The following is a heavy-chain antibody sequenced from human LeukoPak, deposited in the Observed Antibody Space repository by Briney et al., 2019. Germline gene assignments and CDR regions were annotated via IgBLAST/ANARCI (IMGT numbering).Heavy chain of an antibody. CDR3: ARPGVGSGRYGAFDI. V-gene: IGHV4-59*08. Sequence: PSETLSLTCTVSGGSISRYYWSGIRQPPGKGLEWIGYIYYSGSTNYNPSLESRVTMSVDTSKNQFSLKLRSMTAADTAVYYCARPGVGSGRYGAFDIWGQGAMVTVSS. CDR1: GGSISRYY. J-gene: IGHJ3*02. CDR2: IYYSGST. D-gene: IGHD5-18*01.